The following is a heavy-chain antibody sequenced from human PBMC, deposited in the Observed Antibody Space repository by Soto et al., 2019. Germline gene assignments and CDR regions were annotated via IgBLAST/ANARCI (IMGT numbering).Heavy chain of an antibody. V-gene: IGHV4-4*07. CDR2: IYTSGST. CDR3: ARERMVFGDYWDHLFDY. D-gene: IGHD4-17*01. CDR1: GGSISSYY. J-gene: IGHJ4*02. Sequence: SETLSLTCTVSGGSISSYYWSWIRQPAGQGLEWIGRIYTSGSTNYNPSPTSRVTMSVDTSKNQFSLKLSSVTAADTAVYYCARERMVFGDYWDHLFDYWGQGTLVTVS.